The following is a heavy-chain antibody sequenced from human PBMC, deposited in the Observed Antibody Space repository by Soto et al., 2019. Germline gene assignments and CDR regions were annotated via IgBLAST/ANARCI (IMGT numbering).Heavy chain of an antibody. Sequence: GGSLRLSCAASGFTFSSYGMHWLRQAPGKGLEWVTVISFDGSNKYYADSVKGRFTISRDNSRNTLYLQMNSLRAEDTAVYYCVKERMEQYQLLPFFDYWGQGTLVTVSS. CDR1: GFTFSSYG. CDR2: ISFDGSNK. V-gene: IGHV3-30*18. CDR3: VKERMEQYQLLPFFDY. J-gene: IGHJ4*02. D-gene: IGHD2-2*01.